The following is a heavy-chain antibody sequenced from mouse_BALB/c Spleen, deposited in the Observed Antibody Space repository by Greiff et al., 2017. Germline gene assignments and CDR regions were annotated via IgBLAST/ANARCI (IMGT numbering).Heavy chain of an antibody. J-gene: IGHJ4*01. V-gene: IGHV14-3*02. CDR2: IDPANGNT. CDR3: ASMITTVYAMDY. D-gene: IGHD2-4*01. Sequence: VHVKQSGAELVKPGASVKLSCTASGFNIKDTYMHWVKQRPEQGLEWIGRIDPANGNTKYDPKFQGKATITADTSSNTAYLQLSSLTSEDTAVYYCASMITTVYAMDYWGQGTSVTVSS. CDR1: GFNIKDTY.